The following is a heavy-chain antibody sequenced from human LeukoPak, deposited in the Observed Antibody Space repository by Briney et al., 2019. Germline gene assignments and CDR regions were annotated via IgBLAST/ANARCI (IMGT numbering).Heavy chain of an antibody. CDR1: GYIFTGYN. CDR3: ARALGMAVAGSAGY. Sequence: GASVKVSCKASGYIFTGYNIHWVRQAPGQGLEWMGWINPNTGGTTFAQKFQGRVTMTRDTSISTAYMELSSLRSDDTAVYYCARALGMAVAGSAGYWGQGTLVTVSS. V-gene: IGHV1-2*02. D-gene: IGHD6-19*01. CDR2: INPNTGGT. J-gene: IGHJ4*02.